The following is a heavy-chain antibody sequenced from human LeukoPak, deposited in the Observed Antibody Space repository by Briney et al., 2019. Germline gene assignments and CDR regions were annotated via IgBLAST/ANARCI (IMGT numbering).Heavy chain of an antibody. CDR2: ISGSGGST. D-gene: IGHD1-26*01. J-gene: IGHJ4*02. CDR1: GFTFSSYA. Sequence: QAGGSLRLSCAASGFTFSSYAMSWVRQAPGKGLEWVSAISGSGGSTYYAASVKGRVTISRDNSKNTLYLQRNSLRAEDTAVYYCASSDEGSYYAVVYWGQGTLVTVSS. CDR3: ASSDEGSYYAVVY. V-gene: IGHV3-23*01.